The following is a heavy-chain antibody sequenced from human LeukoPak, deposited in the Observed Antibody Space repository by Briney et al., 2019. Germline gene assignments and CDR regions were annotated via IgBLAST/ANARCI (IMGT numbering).Heavy chain of an antibody. CDR1: GFTFSSNY. Sequence: GGSLRLSCAASGFTFSSNYMSWVRQAPGKGLERVSVIYSGGSTYYADSVKGRFTISRDNSKNTLYLQMNSLRAEDTAVYYCAREDFWSGYSFDYWGQGTLVTVSS. CDR3: AREDFWSGYSFDY. CDR2: IYSGGST. D-gene: IGHD3-3*01. J-gene: IGHJ4*02. V-gene: IGHV3-66*01.